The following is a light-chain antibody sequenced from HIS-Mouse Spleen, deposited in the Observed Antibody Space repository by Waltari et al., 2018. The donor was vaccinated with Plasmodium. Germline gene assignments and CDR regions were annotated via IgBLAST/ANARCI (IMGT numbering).Light chain of an antibody. Sequence: SYELTQPPSVSVSPGQKARITCSGDALPKKYAYWYQKKSGQAPVLVIYEDSKRPAGIPERFSGSSSGKMATLTIRGAQVEDEADYYCYSTDSSGNHRVFGGGTKLTVL. CDR3: YSTDSSGNHRV. V-gene: IGLV3-10*01. J-gene: IGLJ3*02. CDR2: EDS. CDR1: ALPKKY.